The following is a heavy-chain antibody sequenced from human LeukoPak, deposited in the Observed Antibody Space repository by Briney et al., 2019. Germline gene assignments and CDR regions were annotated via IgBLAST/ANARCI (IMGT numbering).Heavy chain of an antibody. CDR3: ARRDIVVVVSASDY. Sequence: GGSLRLSCAASGFTFSSYGMSWVRQAPGKGLEWVSAISGSGGSTYYADSVKGRFTISRDNSKNTVYLQMNSLRVDDTAVYYCARRDIVVVVSASDYWGQGTLVTVSS. J-gene: IGHJ4*02. CDR2: ISGSGGST. CDR1: GFTFSSYG. D-gene: IGHD2-15*01. V-gene: IGHV3-23*01.